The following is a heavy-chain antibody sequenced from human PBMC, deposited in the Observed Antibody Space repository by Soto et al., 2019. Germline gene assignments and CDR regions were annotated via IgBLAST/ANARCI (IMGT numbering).Heavy chain of an antibody. Sequence: SETLSLTCTVSGGSISSYYWSWIRQPPGKGLEWIGYIYYSGSTNYNPSLKSRVTISVDTSKNQFSLKLSSVTAADTAVYYCARRGTMVRGPFDPWGQGTLVTVSS. J-gene: IGHJ5*02. V-gene: IGHV4-59*01. CDR3: ARRGTMVRGPFDP. D-gene: IGHD3-10*01. CDR2: IYYSGST. CDR1: GGSISSYY.